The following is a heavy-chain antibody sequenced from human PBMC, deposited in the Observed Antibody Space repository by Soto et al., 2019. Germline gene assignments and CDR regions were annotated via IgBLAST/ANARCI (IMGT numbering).Heavy chain of an antibody. CDR2: ISASGATT. CDR1: GFSLSTYA. Sequence: PGGSLRLSCAASGFSLSTYALTWVRQVPGKGLEWVSGISASGATTYYADSVKGRFTISRDNSKNTVFLHMTSLRAEDTALYYCAKWTDTVVEAALAGGAFDIWGQGTTVTVSS. D-gene: IGHD2-2*01. V-gene: IGHV3-23*01. J-gene: IGHJ3*02. CDR3: AKWTDTVVEAALAGGAFDI.